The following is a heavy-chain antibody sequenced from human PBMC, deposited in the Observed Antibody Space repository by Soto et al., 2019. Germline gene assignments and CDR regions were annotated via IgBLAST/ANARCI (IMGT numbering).Heavy chain of an antibody. V-gene: IGHV4-34*01. D-gene: IGHD3-10*01. CDR2: INHSGST. Sequence: SETLSLTCAVYGGSFSGYYWSWIRQPPGKGLEWIGEINHSGSTNYNPSLKSRVTISVDTSKNQFSLKLSSVTAADTAVYYCARDRNYYGSGSYYNVRYFDYWGQGTLVTVS. J-gene: IGHJ4*02. CDR1: GGSFSGYY. CDR3: ARDRNYYGSGSYYNVRYFDY.